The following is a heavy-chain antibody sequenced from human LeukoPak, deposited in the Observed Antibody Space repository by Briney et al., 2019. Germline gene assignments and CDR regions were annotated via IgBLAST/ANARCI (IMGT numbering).Heavy chain of an antibody. CDR3: ARHFSKSWGLRSGFDP. J-gene: IGHJ5*02. CDR1: GYSFTSYW. CDR2: IYPGDSDT. Sequence: GESLKISCKGSGYSFTSYWIVWVRQMPGKGREWMGIIYPGDSDTRYSPSFQGQVTISADKSISTAYLQWSSLKASDTAMYYCARHFSKSWGLRSGFDPWGQGTLVTVSS. V-gene: IGHV5-51*01. D-gene: IGHD3-16*01.